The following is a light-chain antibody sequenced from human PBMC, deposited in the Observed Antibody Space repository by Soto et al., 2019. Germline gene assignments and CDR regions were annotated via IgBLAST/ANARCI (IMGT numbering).Light chain of an antibody. CDR1: QSVSSGY. V-gene: IGKV3D-20*02. Sequence: EIVLTQSPGTLSLSPGERATLSCRASQSVSSGYLAWYQQKPGQAPRLLMSGASSRATDIPDRFSGSGSGTDFTLTISSLEPEDFAVYYCQQRTNWPSSTFGQGTRLEIK. CDR3: QQRTNWPSST. J-gene: IGKJ5*01. CDR2: GAS.